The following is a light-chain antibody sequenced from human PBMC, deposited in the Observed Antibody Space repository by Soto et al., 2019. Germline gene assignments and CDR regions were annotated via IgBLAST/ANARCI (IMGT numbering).Light chain of an antibody. J-gene: IGLJ1*01. CDR2: EVN. CDR1: SSDIGGYTY. V-gene: IGLV2-8*01. CDR3: SSYTRSATPYI. Sequence: QSALTQPPSASGSPGQSVTISCTGTSSDIGGYTYVSWYQQHPGKAPKLMLYEVNKRPSGVPDRFSGSKSGNTASLSVSGLQAEDEADYYCSSYTRSATPYIYGSGTKLTVL.